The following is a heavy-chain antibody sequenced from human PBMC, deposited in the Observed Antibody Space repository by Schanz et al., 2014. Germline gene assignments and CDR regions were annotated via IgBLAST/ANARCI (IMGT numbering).Heavy chain of an antibody. V-gene: IGHV4-31*02. J-gene: IGHJ6*02. CDR1: GGSTRSSNYY. CDR2: IHYSGST. Sequence: QVQLQESGPGLVKPSETLSLTCIVSGGSTRSSNYYWSWIRRHPGKGLEWIGHIHYSGSTYYNPSLKSRVTISMDTSKNQFSLKLRSVTSADTAVYYCARDPGYSGQYGLDVWGQGTTVTVSS. D-gene: IGHD6-13*01. CDR3: ARDPGYSGQYGLDV.